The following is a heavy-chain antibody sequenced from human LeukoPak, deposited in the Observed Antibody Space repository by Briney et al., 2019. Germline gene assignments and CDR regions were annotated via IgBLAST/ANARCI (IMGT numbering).Heavy chain of an antibody. V-gene: IGHV3-74*01. D-gene: IGHD3-9*01. CDR1: GLTFSSYW. CDR3: AKVPLPTIRNGMDV. J-gene: IGHJ6*02. Sequence: GGSLRLSCAASGLTFSSYWMHWVRQAPGKGLVWVSRINNDGSSTNYADSVKGRFTISRDNSKSTLFLQMNSLRGDDTAVYYCAKVPLPTIRNGMDVWGQGTTVTVSS. CDR2: INNDGSST.